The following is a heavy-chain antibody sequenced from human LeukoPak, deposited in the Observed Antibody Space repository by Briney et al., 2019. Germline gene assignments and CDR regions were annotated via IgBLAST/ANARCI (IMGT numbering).Heavy chain of an antibody. V-gene: IGHV3-33*08. D-gene: IGHD4-23*01. CDR1: GFTFSSYG. CDR3: ARGGGGKNGYYFDY. CDR2: IWYDGSNK. J-gene: IGHJ4*02. Sequence: PGMSLRLSCAASGFTFSSYGMHWVRQAPGKGLEWVAVIWYDGSNKYYADSVKGRFTISRDNSKNTLYLQMNSLRAEDTAVYYCARGGGGKNGYYFDYWGQGTLVTVSS.